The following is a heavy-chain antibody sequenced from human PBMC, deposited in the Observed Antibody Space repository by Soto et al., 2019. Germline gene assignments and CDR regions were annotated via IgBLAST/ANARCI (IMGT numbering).Heavy chain of an antibody. D-gene: IGHD3-3*02. CDR1: GYTSTNLD. V-gene: IGHV1-8*01. CDR3: SRYQETLAFTS. Sequence: QVQLVQSGAEVKKPGASVKVSCKASGYTSTNLDINWVRQAAGQGLEWVGWMNPNSDTGLAQKFQDRVNLTRDTSTSTVYMELSGLQSEDTAVYYCSRYQETLAFTSWGQGPPVFVSS. CDR2: MNPNSDT. J-gene: IGHJ5*02.